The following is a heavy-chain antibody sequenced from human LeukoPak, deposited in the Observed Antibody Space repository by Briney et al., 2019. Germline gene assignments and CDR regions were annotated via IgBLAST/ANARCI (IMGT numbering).Heavy chain of an antibody. J-gene: IGHJ6*03. D-gene: IGHD2-15*01. Sequence: PGGSLRLSCAASGFIFSSYSMNWVRQAPGKGLEWVSVFYSGGATYYADSVKGRFTMSRDNSKNTLYLQMNSLRAEDTGMYYCARAVGGAFYMDVWGKGTTVTVSS. CDR3: ARAVGGAFYMDV. CDR1: GFIFSSYS. V-gene: IGHV3-53*01. CDR2: FYSGGAT.